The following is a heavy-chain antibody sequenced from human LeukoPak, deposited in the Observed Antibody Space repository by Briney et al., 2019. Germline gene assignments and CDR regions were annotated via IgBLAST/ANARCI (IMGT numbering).Heavy chain of an antibody. D-gene: IGHD2/OR15-2a*01. J-gene: IGHJ4*02. CDR1: GFIFTNYP. V-gene: IGHV3-30*17. Sequence: GGSLRLSCAASGFIFTNYPIHWVRQTPDKGLECVAIMSIDGNTKYYADSVRGRFIVSRDNSRNTVYLQMNSLRLEDTALYHCVRDPIPEYPDYFDSWGRGTLVTVSS. CDR3: VRDPIPEYPDYFDS. CDR2: MSIDGNTK.